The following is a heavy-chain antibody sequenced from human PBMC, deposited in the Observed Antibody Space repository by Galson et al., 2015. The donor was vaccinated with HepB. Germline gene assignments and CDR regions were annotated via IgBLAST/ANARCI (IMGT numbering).Heavy chain of an antibody. Sequence: SLRLSCAASGFTFDDYAMHWVRQAPGKGLEWVSGISWNSGSIGYADSVKGRFTISRDNSKNTLYLQMNSLRAEDTAVYFCARRRTTYYFDYWGQGTLVTVSS. V-gene: IGHV3-9*01. D-gene: IGHD1-1*01. J-gene: IGHJ4*02. CDR2: ISWNSGSI. CDR1: GFTFDDYA. CDR3: ARRRTTYYFDY.